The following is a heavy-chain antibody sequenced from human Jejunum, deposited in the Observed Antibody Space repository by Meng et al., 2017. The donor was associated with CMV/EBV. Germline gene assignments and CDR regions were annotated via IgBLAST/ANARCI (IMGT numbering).Heavy chain of an antibody. V-gene: IGHV2-5*02. Sequence: QIPLKESGPTLVKHTQTLTLTCAFSGLSSISSGVGVGWIRQPPGKALEWLALIYWDDDKRYSPSLRSRLTITKDTSKNEVVLTMTNMDPVDTGTYYCAHFVGGYYPSRPDYWGQGTLVTVSS. J-gene: IGHJ4*02. CDR3: AHFVGGYYPSRPDY. CDR2: IYWDDDK. CDR1: GLSSISSGVG. D-gene: IGHD1-26*01.